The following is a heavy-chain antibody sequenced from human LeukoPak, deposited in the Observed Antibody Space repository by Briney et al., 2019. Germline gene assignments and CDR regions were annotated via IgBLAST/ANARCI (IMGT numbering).Heavy chain of an antibody. CDR1: GGSISNYY. D-gene: IGHD3-10*01. Sequence: TSSETLSLTCTVSGGSISNYYWSWIRQPPGKGLEWIGYIYHSGSVNYNPSLKSRVTISVDTTNNQFSPKLNSVTAADTAVYYCARGGGFGSPPAYWGQGTLVTVSS. CDR3: ARGGGFGSPPAY. CDR2: IYHSGSV. V-gene: IGHV4-59*01. J-gene: IGHJ4*02.